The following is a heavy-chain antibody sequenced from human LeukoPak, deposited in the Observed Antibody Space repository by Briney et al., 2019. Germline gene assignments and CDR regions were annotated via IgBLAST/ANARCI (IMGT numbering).Heavy chain of an antibody. J-gene: IGHJ3*02. CDR2: TSDDGSDT. CDR3: ARMDDSSGYAFDI. Sequence: GKSLRLSCAASTFTFSRFPMHWVRQAPGKGLEWVAVTSDDGSDTYYPDSVKGRFTISRDNAKNSLYLQMNSLRGEDTAVYYCARMDDSSGYAFDIWGQGTMVTVSS. D-gene: IGHD3-22*01. CDR1: TFTFSRFP. V-gene: IGHV3-30-3*01.